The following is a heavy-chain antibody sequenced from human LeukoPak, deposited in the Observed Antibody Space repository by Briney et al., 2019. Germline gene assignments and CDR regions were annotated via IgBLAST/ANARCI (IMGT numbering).Heavy chain of an antibody. Sequence: ASVKVSCKASGYTFTSYDINWVRQATGQGLEWMGWMNPNSGNTDYTQKFQGRVTITRNTSISTAYMELRSLRSDDTAVYYCASGGYSSGWYGNAFDIWGQGTMVTVSS. CDR1: GYTFTSYD. J-gene: IGHJ3*02. V-gene: IGHV1-8*03. CDR3: ASGGYSSGWYGNAFDI. CDR2: MNPNSGNT. D-gene: IGHD6-19*01.